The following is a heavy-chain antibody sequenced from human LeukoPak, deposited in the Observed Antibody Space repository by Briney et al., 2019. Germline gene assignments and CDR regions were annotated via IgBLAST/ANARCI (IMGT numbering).Heavy chain of an antibody. Sequence: PGGSLRLSCAASGFTFNTYEMNWVRQAPGKGLEWVSYISSSDTIYYADSVKGRFTISRDNAKNSLYLRMNSLRAEDTAVYYCAREANGYNWNIDYWGQGTLVTVSS. V-gene: IGHV3-48*03. CDR1: GFTFNTYE. CDR2: ISSSDTI. CDR3: AREANGYNWNIDY. D-gene: IGHD5-24*01. J-gene: IGHJ4*02.